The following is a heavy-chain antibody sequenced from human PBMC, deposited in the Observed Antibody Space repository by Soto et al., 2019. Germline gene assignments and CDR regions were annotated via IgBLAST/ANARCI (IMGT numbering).Heavy chain of an antibody. V-gene: IGHV5-10-1*01. J-gene: IGHJ6*02. CDR3: ARLPYGSGSYYNYCYYYGMDV. D-gene: IGHD3-10*01. Sequence: PGESLKISCKGSGYSFTSYWISWVRQMPGKGLEWMGRIDPSDSYTNYSPSFQGHVTISADKSISTAYLQWSSLKASDTAMYYCARLPYGSGSYYNYCYYYGMDVWGQGTKLSVSS. CDR2: IDPSDSYT. CDR1: GYSFTSYW.